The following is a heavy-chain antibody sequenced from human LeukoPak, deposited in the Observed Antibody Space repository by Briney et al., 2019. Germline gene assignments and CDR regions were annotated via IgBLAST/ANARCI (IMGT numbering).Heavy chain of an antibody. D-gene: IGHD2-15*01. J-gene: IGHJ5*02. CDR2: ISGSGGST. CDR3: AKANVVAAMADWFDP. CDR1: GFTFSSYA. V-gene: IGHV3-23*01. Sequence: PGGSLRLSCAASGFTFSSYAMSWVRQAPGKGLEWVSAISGSGGSTYYADSVKGRFTISRDNAKNTLYLQMNSLRAEDTAVYYCAKANVVAAMADWFDPWGQGTLVTVSS.